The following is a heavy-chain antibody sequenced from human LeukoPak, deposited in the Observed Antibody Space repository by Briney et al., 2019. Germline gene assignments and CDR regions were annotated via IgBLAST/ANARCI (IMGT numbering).Heavy chain of an antibody. CDR1: GGSISSTSYY. D-gene: IGHD4-17*01. J-gene: IGHJ4*02. CDR2: IYYSGTT. CDR3: ATPAGPFGDYDY. V-gene: IGHV4-39*01. Sequence: KPSETLSLTCTVSGGSISSTSYYWGWIRQPPGKGLEWLGSIYYSGTTYFKPSLKSRLTISVDTSKNQFSLKLSSVTAADTAVYYCATPAGPFGDYDYWGQGTLVTVSS.